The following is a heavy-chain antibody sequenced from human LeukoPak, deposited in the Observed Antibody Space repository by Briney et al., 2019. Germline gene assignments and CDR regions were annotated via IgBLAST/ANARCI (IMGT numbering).Heavy chain of an antibody. CDR2: IYYSGST. CDR1: GGSISSYY. J-gene: IGHJ4*02. D-gene: IGHD6-13*01. CDR3: AGVDGYSSSWYVDY. V-gene: IGHV4-59*01. Sequence: SETLSLTCTVSGGSISSYYWSWIRQPPGKGLEWIGYIYYSGSTNYNPSLKSRATISVDTSKNQFSLKLSSVAAADTSVYYRAGVDGYSSSWYVDYWGQGTLVTVSS.